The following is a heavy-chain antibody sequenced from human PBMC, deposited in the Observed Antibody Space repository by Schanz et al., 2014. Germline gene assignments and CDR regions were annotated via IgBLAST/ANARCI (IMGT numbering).Heavy chain of an antibody. D-gene: IGHD3-10*01. CDR3: AREGTVIRGLSGWFDP. CDR1: GYTFTDYH. V-gene: IGHV1-2*06. CDR2: INPNSGGT. Sequence: QVQLVQSGAEVKKPGASVKVSCKSSGYTFTDYHIHWVRQAPGQGLEYMGRINPNSGGTNFAQEFQGRVTMTRDTSISTVYMELSRLRSDDTAVYYCAREGTVIRGLSGWFDPWGQGTLVTVSS. J-gene: IGHJ5*02.